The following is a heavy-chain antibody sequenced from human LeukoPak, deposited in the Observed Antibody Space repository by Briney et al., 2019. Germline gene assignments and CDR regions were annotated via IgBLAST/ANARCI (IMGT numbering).Heavy chain of an antibody. J-gene: IGHJ4*02. D-gene: IGHD3/OR15-3a*01. CDR2: IHYSGRT. CDR3: ARHVGQSGGPLAY. CDR1: GGSISPYY. V-gene: IGHV4-59*08. Sequence: PSETLSLTCSASGGSISPYYWSWIRQPPGKGPEWIDFIHYSGRTNYNPSLKSRVTMSVDTSKNQFSLNLSSVTAADTAVYYCARHVGQSGGPLAYWGQGTLVTVSS.